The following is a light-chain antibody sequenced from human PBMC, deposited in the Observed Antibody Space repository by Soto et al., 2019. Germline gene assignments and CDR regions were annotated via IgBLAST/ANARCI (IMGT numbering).Light chain of an antibody. J-gene: IGLJ2*01. CDR3: ATWDDNLDAVT. CDR1: TSNIGKYT. Sequence: QSVLTQPPSTSVTPGQRVTISCSGSTSNIGKYTVVWYQQLPGTAPKLLIYNNNQRPSGVPDRFSGSKSGTSASLAITGLQSEDEAHYYCATWDDNLDAVTFGGGTKLTVL. CDR2: NNN. V-gene: IGLV1-44*01.